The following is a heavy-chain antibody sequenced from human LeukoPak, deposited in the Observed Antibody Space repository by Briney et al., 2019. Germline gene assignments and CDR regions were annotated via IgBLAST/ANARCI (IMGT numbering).Heavy chain of an antibody. CDR3: ATEELSGWYGDY. CDR1: GFSFSAYW. J-gene: IGHJ4*02. Sequence: PGGSLRLSCAASGFSFSAYWMSWVRQAPGKGLEWVANIKQDGSEKYYVDSVKGRFTISRDNAKNSLYLQMNSLRAEDTAVYYCATEELSGWYGDYWGQGTLVTVSS. V-gene: IGHV3-7*01. CDR2: IKQDGSEK. D-gene: IGHD6-19*01.